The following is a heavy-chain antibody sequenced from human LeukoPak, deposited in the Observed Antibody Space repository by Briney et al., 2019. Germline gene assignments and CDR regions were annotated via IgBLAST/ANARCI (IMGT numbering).Heavy chain of an antibody. CDR2: ISSSSSYI. J-gene: IGHJ6*03. V-gene: IGHV3-21*01. CDR3: ARDSVLMVYANYYYYMDV. CDR1: GFTFSSYS. Sequence: GGSLRLSCAASGFTFSSYSMNWVRQAPGKGLEWVSSISSSSSYIYYADSVKGRFTISRDNAKNSLYLQMNSLRAEDTAVYYCARDSVLMVYANYYYYMDVWGKGTTVTVSS. D-gene: IGHD2-8*01.